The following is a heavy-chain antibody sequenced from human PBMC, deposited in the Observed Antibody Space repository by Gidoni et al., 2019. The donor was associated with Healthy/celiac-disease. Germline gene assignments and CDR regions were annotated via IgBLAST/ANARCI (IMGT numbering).Heavy chain of an antibody. CDR1: GFTFSSFW. J-gene: IGHJ6*02. V-gene: IGHV3-7*01. D-gene: IGHD3-10*01. CDR2: IKQDGSEK. Sequence: EVQLVESGGGLVQPGGSLSLSCAASGFTFSSFWMSWVRQAPGKGLEWVANIKQDGSEKYYVDSVKGRFTISRDNAKNSLYLQMNSLRAEDTAVYYCARDGMVRGVIINYYYGMDVWGQGTTVTVSS. CDR3: ARDGMVRGVIINYYYGMDV.